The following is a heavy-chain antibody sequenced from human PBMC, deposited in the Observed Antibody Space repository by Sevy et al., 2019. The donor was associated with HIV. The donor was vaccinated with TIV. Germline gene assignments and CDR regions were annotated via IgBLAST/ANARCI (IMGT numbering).Heavy chain of an antibody. CDR1: GGTFSSYA. CDR3: AITGTSGRDAFDI. J-gene: IGHJ3*02. CDR2: IIPIFGTA. Sequence: ASVKVSCKASGGTFSSYAISWVRQAPGQGLEWMGGIIPIFGTANYAQKFQGRVTITADKSTSTAYMELGSLRSEDTAVYYCAITGTSGRDAFDIWGQGTMVTVSS. D-gene: IGHD1-7*01. V-gene: IGHV1-69*06.